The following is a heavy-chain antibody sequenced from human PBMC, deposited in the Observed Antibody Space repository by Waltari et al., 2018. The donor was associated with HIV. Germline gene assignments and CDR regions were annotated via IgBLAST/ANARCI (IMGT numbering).Heavy chain of an antibody. CDR2: IIPILGIA. CDR1: GGTFSSYA. Sequence: QVQLVQSGAEVKKPGSSVKVSCKASGGTFSSYAIRWVRQAPGQGLEWMGRIIPILGIANYAQKFQGRVTITADKSTSTAYMELSSLRSEDTTVYYCAREGVRNVVVTAPPSYWGQGTLVTVSS. V-gene: IGHV1-69*04. D-gene: IGHD2-21*02. J-gene: IGHJ4*02. CDR3: AREGVRNVVVTAPPSY.